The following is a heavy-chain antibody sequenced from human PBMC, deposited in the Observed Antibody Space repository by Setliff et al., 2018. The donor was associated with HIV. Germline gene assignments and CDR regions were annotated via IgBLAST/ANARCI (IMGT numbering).Heavy chain of an antibody. Sequence: LSLTCTVSGYSISSGYYWGWIRQPPGKGLEWVSYISSSSGAIYYADSVKGRFTISRDNAKNSLYLQMNSLRAEDTAVYYCASLYSWFCNWGLGALVTVSS. D-gene: IGHD2-21*01. CDR2: ISSSSGAI. V-gene: IGHV3-11*04. CDR1: GYSISSGYY. CDR3: ASLYSWFCN. J-gene: IGHJ4*02.